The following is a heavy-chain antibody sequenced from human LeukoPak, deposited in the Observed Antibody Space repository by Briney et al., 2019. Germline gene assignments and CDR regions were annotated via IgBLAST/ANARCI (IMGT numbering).Heavy chain of an antibody. Sequence: GGSLRLSCAASGFTFSSYEMNWVRQAPGKGLEWVSYISSSGSTIYYADSVKGRFTISRDNSKNTLYLQMNSLRAEDTAVYYCAKANCSGGSCYAFDIWGQGTMVTVSS. CDR3: AKANCSGGSCYAFDI. V-gene: IGHV3-48*03. D-gene: IGHD2-15*01. CDR2: ISSSGSTI. CDR1: GFTFSSYE. J-gene: IGHJ3*02.